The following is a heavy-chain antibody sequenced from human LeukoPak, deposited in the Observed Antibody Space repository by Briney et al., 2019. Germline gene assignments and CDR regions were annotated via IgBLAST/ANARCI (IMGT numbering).Heavy chain of an antibody. CDR2: IYHSGST. CDR3: ARDLGAFDY. CDR1: GYSISSGYY. D-gene: IGHD1-26*01. J-gene: IGHJ4*02. V-gene: IGHV4-38-2*02. Sequence: PSETLSLTCTVSGYSISSGYYWGWIRQPPGKGLEWIGSIYHSGSTYYNPSLKSRVTISVDTSKNQFSLKLSSVTAADTAVYYCARDLGAFDYWGQGTLVTVSS.